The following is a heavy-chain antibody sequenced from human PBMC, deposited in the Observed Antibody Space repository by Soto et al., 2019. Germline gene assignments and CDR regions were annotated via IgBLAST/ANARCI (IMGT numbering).Heavy chain of an antibody. J-gene: IGHJ4*02. CDR2: IYPSGST. D-gene: IGHD5-12*01. V-gene: IGHV4-4*02. Sequence: QVQLQESGPGLVKPSGTLSLTCAVSGGSISSTNWWAWVRQPPGKGPEWIGEIYPSGSTEYNPSLKSRVIISVDKSKNQFSLKLTSVSAADTAMYYCASGYSGYDYRVDYWGQGTLVTVSS. CDR1: GGSISSTNW. CDR3: ASGYSGYDYRVDY.